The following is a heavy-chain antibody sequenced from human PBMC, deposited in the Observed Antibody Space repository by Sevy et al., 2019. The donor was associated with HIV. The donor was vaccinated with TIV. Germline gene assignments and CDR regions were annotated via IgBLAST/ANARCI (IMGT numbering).Heavy chain of an antibody. Sequence: GGSLRLSSVVSGISFTTSGMHWVRQAPGRGLGGVSVISYHGRVKFYAESVKGRSTISRDNSKNMLYLQMNSLRAEDTAVYYCAKDFTGYNGMDVWGQGTMVTVSS. CDR2: ISYHGRVK. J-gene: IGHJ6*02. V-gene: IGHV3-30*18. CDR1: GISFTTSG. D-gene: IGHD3-9*01. CDR3: AKDFTGYNGMDV.